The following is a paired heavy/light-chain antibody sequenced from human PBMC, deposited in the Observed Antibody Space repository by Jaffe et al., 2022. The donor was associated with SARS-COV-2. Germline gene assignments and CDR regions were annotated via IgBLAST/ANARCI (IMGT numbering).Light chain of an antibody. CDR1: QSVAYY. CDR2: DAS. Sequence: EIVLTQSPAILSLSPGERASLSCRASQSVAYYLAWYQQKPGQAPRLLIYDASNRATGIPARFSGSGSGTDFTLTISSLEPEDFAVYYCQQRSDWPPYTFGQGTKLEIK. CDR3: QQRSDWPPYT. V-gene: IGKV3-11*01. J-gene: IGKJ2*01.
Heavy chain of an antibody. CDR1: GVSISTGGNY. V-gene: IGHV4-31*03. CDR2: ISYSGSA. Sequence: QVQLQESGPGLVKPSQTLSLTCTVSGVSISTGGNYWSWIRQHPEKGLEWIAYISYSGSATYNPSLKSRVTMSVDTSKNQFSLKLSSVTAADTAVYYCARYATNSPPYYFDFWGRGTLVTVSS. J-gene: IGHJ4*02. CDR3: ARYATNSPPYYFDF. D-gene: IGHD7-27*01.